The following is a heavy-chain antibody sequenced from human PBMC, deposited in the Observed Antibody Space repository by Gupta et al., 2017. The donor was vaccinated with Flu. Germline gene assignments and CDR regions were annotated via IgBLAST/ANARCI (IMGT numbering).Heavy chain of an antibody. D-gene: IGHD2-21*01. CDR2: INHSGST. J-gene: IGHJ4*02. V-gene: IGHV4-34*01. Sequence: QVQLQQWAAGLLKPSETLSLTCAVYGGSLSGYYWSWIRQAPGKGLEWIGEINHSGSTNYSPSLRRGVTISVDKSKNQFSLKLSSVTAADTAVYYCARFGFGERPYWGQGTRVTVSS. CDR3: ARFGFGERPY. CDR1: GGSLSGYY.